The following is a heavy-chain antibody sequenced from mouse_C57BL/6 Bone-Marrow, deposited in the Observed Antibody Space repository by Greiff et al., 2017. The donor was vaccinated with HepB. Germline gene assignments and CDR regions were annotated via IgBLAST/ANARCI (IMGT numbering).Heavy chain of an antibody. CDR1: GYSITSGYY. CDR2: ISYDGSN. J-gene: IGHJ2*01. V-gene: IGHV3-6*01. D-gene: IGHD3-1*01. Sequence: EVQLVESGPGLVKPSQSLSLTCSVTGYSITSGYYWNWIRQFPGNKLEWMGYISYDGSNNYNPSLKNRISITRDTSKNQFFLKLNSVTTEDTATYYCARGAISLSEDYWGQGTTLTVSS. CDR3: ARGAISLSEDY.